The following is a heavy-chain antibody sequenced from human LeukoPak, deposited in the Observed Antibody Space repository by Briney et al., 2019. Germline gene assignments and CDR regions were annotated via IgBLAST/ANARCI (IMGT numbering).Heavy chain of an antibody. D-gene: IGHD5-18*01. Sequence: SETLSLTCTVSSGSISSSSYYWGWIRQPPGKGLEWIGSIYYSGSTYHNPSLRSRVTISVDTSKNQFSLRLSSVTAADTAVYYCASLLGEYTYVYYWGQGTLVTVSS. V-gene: IGHV4-39*01. CDR3: ASLLGEYTYVYY. CDR1: SGSISSSSYY. J-gene: IGHJ4*02. CDR2: IYYSGST.